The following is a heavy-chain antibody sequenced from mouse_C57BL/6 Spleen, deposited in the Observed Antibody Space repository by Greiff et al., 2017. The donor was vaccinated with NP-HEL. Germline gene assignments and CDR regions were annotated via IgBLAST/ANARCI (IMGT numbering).Heavy chain of an antibody. CDR1: GYTFTDYN. J-gene: IGHJ3*01. Sequence: VQLQQSGPELVKPGASVKMSCKASGYTFTDYNMHWVKQSHGKSLEWIGYINPNNGGTSYNQKFKGKATLTVNKSSSTAYMELRSLTSEDSAVYYCARSSYYGYEGGFAYWGQGTLVTVSA. CDR2: INPNNGGT. V-gene: IGHV1-22*01. CDR3: ARSSYYGYEGGFAY. D-gene: IGHD2-9*01.